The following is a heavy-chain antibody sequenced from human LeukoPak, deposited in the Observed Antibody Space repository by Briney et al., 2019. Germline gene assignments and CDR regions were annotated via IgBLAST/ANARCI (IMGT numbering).Heavy chain of an antibody. D-gene: IGHD2-2*01. CDR3: ARQSGPAAIYYYYYMDV. J-gene: IGHJ6*03. V-gene: IGHV4-38-2*01. Sequence: SETLSLTCAVSGYSISSGYYWGWIRQPPGRGLEWIGSIYHSGSTYYNPSLKSRVTISVDTSKNQFSLKLSSVTAADTAVYYCARQSGPAAIYYYYYMDVWGKGTTVTVSS. CDR2: IYHSGST. CDR1: GYSISSGYY.